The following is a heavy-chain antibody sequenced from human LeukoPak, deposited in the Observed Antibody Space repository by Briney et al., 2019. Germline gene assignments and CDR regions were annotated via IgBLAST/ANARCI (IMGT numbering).Heavy chain of an antibody. CDR1: GFTVSSNY. CDR3: ARGSGYCSGGSCYFPPYYYYYMDV. Sequence: GGSLRLSCAASGFTVSSNYMSWVRQAPGTGLEWVSVSYSGGSTYYADYVKGRFTISRDNSKNTLYLQMNSLRAEDTAVYYCARGSGYCSGGSCYFPPYYYYYMDVWGKGTTVTVSS. D-gene: IGHD2-15*01. J-gene: IGHJ6*03. CDR2: SYSGGST. V-gene: IGHV3-66*02.